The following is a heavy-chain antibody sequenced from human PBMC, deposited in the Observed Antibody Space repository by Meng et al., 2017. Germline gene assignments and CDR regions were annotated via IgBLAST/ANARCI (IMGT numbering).Heavy chain of an antibody. D-gene: IGHD3-22*01. CDR1: GGSISGYS. V-gene: IGHV4-59*01. CDR3: ARGDMYDSSGYYFDY. J-gene: IGHJ4*02. CDR2: IFYSGSP. Sequence: SETLSLTCTVSGGSISGYSWSWIRQSPGKGLEWIGYIFYSGSPRYSPSLKSRVFISVDTSENQFSLKLSSVTAADTAVYYCARGDMYDSSGYYFDYWGQGTLVTVSS.